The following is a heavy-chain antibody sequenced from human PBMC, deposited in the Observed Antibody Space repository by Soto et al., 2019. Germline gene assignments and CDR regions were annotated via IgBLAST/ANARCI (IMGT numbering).Heavy chain of an antibody. Sequence: EVQLVESGGGLVQPGGSLKLSCAASGFTFSGSAMHWVRQASGKGLEWVGRIRSKANSYATAYAASVKGRFTISRDDSKNTAYLQMNSLKTEDTAVYYCTTAAGTHLFDYWGQGTLVTVSS. V-gene: IGHV3-73*02. J-gene: IGHJ4*02. CDR2: IRSKANSYAT. CDR3: TTAAGTHLFDY. D-gene: IGHD6-13*01. CDR1: GFTFSGSA.